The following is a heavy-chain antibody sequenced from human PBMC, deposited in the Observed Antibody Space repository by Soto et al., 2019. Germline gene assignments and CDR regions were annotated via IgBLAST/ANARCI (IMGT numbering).Heavy chain of an antibody. J-gene: IGHJ6*02. CDR2: TI. Sequence: TIYYADSVKGRFTISRDNAKNSLYLQMNSLRAEDTAVYYCARDPLYSSSWPSENNYYYYYGMDVWGQGTTVTVSS. D-gene: IGHD6-13*01. CDR3: ARDPLYSSSWPSENNYYYYYGMDV. V-gene: IGHV3-48*03.